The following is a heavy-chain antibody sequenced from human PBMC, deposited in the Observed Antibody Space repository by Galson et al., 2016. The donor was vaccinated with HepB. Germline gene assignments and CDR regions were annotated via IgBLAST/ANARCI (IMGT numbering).Heavy chain of an antibody. D-gene: IGHD5-12*01. Sequence: SLRLSCAASGFTFSSYAMNWVRQAPGKGLEWVSIISGSSSSIYYADSMKGRFTVSRDNSKNTLFLRMNSLRAEDTAVYYCAKSAGRAVATLDYYYGMDVWGQGTTVTVSS. V-gene: IGHV3-23*01. CDR2: ISGSSSSI. CDR1: GFTFSSYA. CDR3: AKSAGRAVATLDYYYGMDV. J-gene: IGHJ6*02.